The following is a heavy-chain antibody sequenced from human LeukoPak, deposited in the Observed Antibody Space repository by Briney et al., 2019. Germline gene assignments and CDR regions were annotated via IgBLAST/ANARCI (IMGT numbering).Heavy chain of an antibody. Sequence: SETLSLTCAVYGGSFSGYYWSWIRQPAGKGLEWIGRIYTSGSTNYNPSLKSRVTISVDTSKNQFSLKLSSVTAADTAVYYCARAVSYYYYYMDVWGKGTTVTVSS. CDR3: ARAVSYYYYYMDV. CDR1: GGSFSGYY. J-gene: IGHJ6*03. CDR2: IYTSGST. V-gene: IGHV4-59*10.